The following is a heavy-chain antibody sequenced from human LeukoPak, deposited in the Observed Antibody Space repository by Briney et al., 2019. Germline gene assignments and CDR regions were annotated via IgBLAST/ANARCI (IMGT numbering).Heavy chain of an antibody. Sequence: PGGSLRLSCAASGFTFSSYAMSWVRQAPGKGLEWVSAISGSGGSTYYADSVKGRFTISRDNSKNTLYLQMNSLRSDDTAVYYCARAFCLGSSCHHLDYWGQGTLVTVSS. CDR1: GFTFSSYA. CDR3: ARAFCLGSSCHHLDY. J-gene: IGHJ4*02. V-gene: IGHV3-23*01. D-gene: IGHD2-2*01. CDR2: ISGSGGST.